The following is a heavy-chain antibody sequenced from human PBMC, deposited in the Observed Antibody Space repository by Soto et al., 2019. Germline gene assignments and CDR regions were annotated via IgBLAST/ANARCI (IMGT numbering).Heavy chain of an antibody. CDR2: IYPSDSDT. D-gene: IGHD6-19*01. CDR3: AVSNSGWLTFDY. CDR1: GYTFTSYW. V-gene: IGHV5-51*01. J-gene: IGHJ4*02. Sequence: PGESLRVSCKGAGYTFTSYWIGWVSPMPGKGLEWMGIIYPSDSDTRYSPSFQGQVTISADKSISTAYLQWSSLKASDTAMYYCAVSNSGWLTFDYWGQGTLVTVSS.